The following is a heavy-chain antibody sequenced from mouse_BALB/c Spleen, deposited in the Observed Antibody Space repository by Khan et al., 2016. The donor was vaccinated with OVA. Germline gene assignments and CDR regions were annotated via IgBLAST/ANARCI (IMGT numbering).Heavy chain of an antibody. CDR3: PRKCEYVHWYLDV. Sequence: QVQLKQSGPGLVQPSQSRSITCTDSGFSLTSYGVHWVRQSPGKGLEWVGVIWSGGSTDYNAACISRVIISKDNTKSHVFLTMNSLQANDTAIYYCPRKCEYVHWYLDVWGAGTTVTVSS. V-gene: IGHV2-2*02. J-gene: IGHJ1*01. CDR1: GFSLTSYG. CDR2: IWSGGST.